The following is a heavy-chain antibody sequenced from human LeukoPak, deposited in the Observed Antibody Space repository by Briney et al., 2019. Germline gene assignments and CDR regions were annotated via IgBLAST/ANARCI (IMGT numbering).Heavy chain of an antibody. D-gene: IGHD3-3*01. CDR3: AIKYYDFWSGYRLVPSSYYMDV. Sequence: GASVKVSCKASGYTFTGYYMHWVRQAPGQGLEWMGWINTNTGNPTYAQGFTGRFVFSLDTSVSTAYLQISSLKAEDTAVYYCAIKYYDFWSGYRLVPSSYYMDVWGKGTTVTVSS. CDR2: INTNTGNP. J-gene: IGHJ6*03. V-gene: IGHV7-4-1*02. CDR1: GYTFTGYY.